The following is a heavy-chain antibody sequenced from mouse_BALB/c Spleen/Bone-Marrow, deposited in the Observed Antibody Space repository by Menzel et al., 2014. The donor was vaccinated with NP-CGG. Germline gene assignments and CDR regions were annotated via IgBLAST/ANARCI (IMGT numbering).Heavy chain of an antibody. CDR1: GFTFTDYY. Sequence: EVKLMESGGGLVQPGGSLRLSCATSGFTFTDYYMSWVRQPPGKALEWLGFIRNKANGYTTDYSASVKGRFTISRDNSQSILYLQMNTLRAEDSATYYCARDDYYAMDYWGQGTSVTVSS. V-gene: IGHV7-3*02. J-gene: IGHJ4*01. CDR3: ARDDYYAMDY. CDR2: IRNKANGYTT.